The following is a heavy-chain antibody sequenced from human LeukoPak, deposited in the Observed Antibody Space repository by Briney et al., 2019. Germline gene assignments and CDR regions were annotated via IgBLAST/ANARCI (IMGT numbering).Heavy chain of an antibody. J-gene: IGHJ4*02. CDR1: GFTFSTYG. V-gene: IGHV3-23*01. CDR3: AKLASITMIVVVIDPFDY. D-gene: IGHD3-22*01. CDR2: ISGSGGST. Sequence: GSLRLSCAASGFTFSTYGMSWVRQAPGKGLEWVSAISGSGGSTYYADSVKGRFTISRDNSKNTLYLQMNSLRAEDTAVYYCAKLASITMIVVVIDPFDYWGQGTLVTVSS.